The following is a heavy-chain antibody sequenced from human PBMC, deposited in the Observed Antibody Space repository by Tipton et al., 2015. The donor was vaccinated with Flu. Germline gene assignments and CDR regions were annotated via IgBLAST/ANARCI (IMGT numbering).Heavy chain of an antibody. CDR1: GASISEKD. Sequence: TLSLTCSVYGASISEKDWSWIRLAAGKGLEWIGRVDIRGISQYNPSLQSRVTLSAGASTNQVSLRLTHVTAADTAVYFCARDRLGEFDYWGQGTLVTVSS. CDR2: VDIRGIS. CDR3: ARDRLGEFDY. J-gene: IGHJ4*02. V-gene: IGHV4-4*07. D-gene: IGHD1-26*01.